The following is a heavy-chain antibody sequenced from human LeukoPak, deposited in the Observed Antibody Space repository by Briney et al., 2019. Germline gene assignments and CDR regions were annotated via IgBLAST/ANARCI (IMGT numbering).Heavy chain of an antibody. Sequence: PGGSLRLSCAASGFTFSSYWMSWVRQAPGKGLEWVANIKQDGSEKYYVDSVKGRFTISRDNAKNTLYLQMNSLRAEDTAVYYCAKDLFDYGDYWANFDYWGQGTLVTVSS. V-gene: IGHV3-7*01. CDR2: IKQDGSEK. CDR1: GFTFSSYW. D-gene: IGHD4-17*01. CDR3: AKDLFDYGDYWANFDY. J-gene: IGHJ4*02.